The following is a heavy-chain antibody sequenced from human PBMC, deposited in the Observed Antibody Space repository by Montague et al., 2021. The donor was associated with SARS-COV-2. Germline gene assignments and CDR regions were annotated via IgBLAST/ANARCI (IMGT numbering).Heavy chain of an antibody. CDR1: GFSLSTGGMC. V-gene: IGHV2-70*01. Sequence: ALVKPTQTLTLTCTFSGFSLSTGGMCVSWIRQPPGKALEWLALIDWDDDKYYSTSLKTRLTISKDTSKNQVVLTMTNMDPVDTATYYCARMPVLLWFGELGYYGMDVWGQGTTVTVSS. D-gene: IGHD3-10*01. CDR3: ARMPVLLWFGELGYYGMDV. J-gene: IGHJ6*02. CDR2: IDWDDDK.